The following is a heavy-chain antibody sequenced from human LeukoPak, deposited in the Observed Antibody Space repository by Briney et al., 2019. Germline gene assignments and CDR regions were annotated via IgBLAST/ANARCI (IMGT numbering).Heavy chain of an antibody. J-gene: IGHJ1*01. Sequence: PGGSLRLSCTASGFNFSAYGMHWVRQAAGKGLDWVAVISFHGANEYYADSVQGRFTISRDNSNNTLYLQLNSVRAEDTAVYYCAKGRRGSSYVHYFDTWGQGTLVIVSS. V-gene: IGHV3-30*18. D-gene: IGHD3-22*01. CDR1: GFNFSAYG. CDR3: AKGRRGSSYVHYFDT. CDR2: ISFHGANE.